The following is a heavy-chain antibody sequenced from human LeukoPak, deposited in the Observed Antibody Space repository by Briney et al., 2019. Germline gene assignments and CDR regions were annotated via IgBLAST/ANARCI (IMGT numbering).Heavy chain of an antibody. CDR1: GLTFRNHA. CDR3: GGSPAYYNLDV. Sequence: GGSLRLSCAASGLTFRNHAIHWVRQAPGKGLEWVTVISHDGGNDYYRDSVKGRFTISRDNSRNTVFLQMNSRRPGDTAVYYCGGSPAYYNLDVWGKGPTVPVSS. D-gene: IGHD3-16*01. CDR2: ISHDGGND. J-gene: IGHJ6*03. V-gene: IGHV3-30*04.